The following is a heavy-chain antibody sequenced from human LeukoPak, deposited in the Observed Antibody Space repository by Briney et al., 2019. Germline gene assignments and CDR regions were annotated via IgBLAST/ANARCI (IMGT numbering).Heavy chain of an antibody. D-gene: IGHD6-13*01. Sequence: PSETLSLTCTVSGGSISSYYWSWIRQPPGKGLEWIGYIYYSGSTNYNPSIKSRVTISVDTSKNQFSLKLSSVTAADTAVYYCARDYSSSWYESDAFDIWRQGTMVTVSS. CDR1: GGSISSYY. V-gene: IGHV4-59*01. J-gene: IGHJ3*02. CDR2: IYYSGST. CDR3: ARDYSSSWYESDAFDI.